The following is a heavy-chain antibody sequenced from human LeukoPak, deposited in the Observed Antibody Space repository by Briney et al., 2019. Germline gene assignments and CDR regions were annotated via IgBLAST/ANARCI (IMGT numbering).Heavy chain of an antibody. J-gene: IGHJ4*02. Sequence: ASVKVSCKASGYTFTGYYMHWVRRAPGQGLEWMGWINPNSGGTNYAQKFQGRVTMTRDTSISTAYMELSRLRSDDTAVYYCARGRYYYDSSGYYFDYWGQGTLVTVSS. CDR1: GYTFTGYY. CDR2: INPNSGGT. CDR3: ARGRYYYDSSGYYFDY. D-gene: IGHD3-22*01. V-gene: IGHV1-2*02.